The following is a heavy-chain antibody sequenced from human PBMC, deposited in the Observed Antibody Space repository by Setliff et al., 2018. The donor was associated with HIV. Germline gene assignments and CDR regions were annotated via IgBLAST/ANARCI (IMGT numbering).Heavy chain of an antibody. CDR2: IKEDGSEK. Sequence: GGSLRLSCAASGFTFRRYWMNWVRQAPGKGLEWVANIKEDGSEKYYADSVRGRFIISRDNSKSTVFLQMNSLRAEDTAVYYCARDPHYYDSSGYYWDYWGQGALVTVSS. D-gene: IGHD3-22*01. J-gene: IGHJ4*02. CDR3: ARDPHYYDSSGYYWDY. V-gene: IGHV3-7*01. CDR1: GFTFRRYW.